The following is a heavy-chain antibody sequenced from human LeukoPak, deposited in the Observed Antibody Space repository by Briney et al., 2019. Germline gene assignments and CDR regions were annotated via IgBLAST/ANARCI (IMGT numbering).Heavy chain of an antibody. CDR3: ARAPDPLGYCSSTSCYEPDY. CDR1: GYTFTSYD. Sequence: VASVKVSCKASGYTFTSYDINWVRQATGQGLDWMGWMNPNSGNTGYAQKFQGRVTMTRNTSISTAYMELSSLRSEDTAVYYCARAPDPLGYCSSTSCYEPDYWGQGTLATVSS. CDR2: MNPNSGNT. V-gene: IGHV1-8*01. J-gene: IGHJ4*02. D-gene: IGHD2-2*01.